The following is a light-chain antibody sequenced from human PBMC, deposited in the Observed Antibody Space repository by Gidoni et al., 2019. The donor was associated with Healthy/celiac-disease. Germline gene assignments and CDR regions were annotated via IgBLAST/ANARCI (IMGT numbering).Light chain of an antibody. Sequence: DIQMTQSPSSLSASVGDRVTITCRASQSISSYLNWYQQKPGKAPKLLIYAASSLQSGVPSRFSGSGSGTDFTRTISSLQPEDFATYYCQQSYSTPGTFXPXTKVDIK. CDR2: AAS. J-gene: IGKJ3*01. V-gene: IGKV1-39*01. CDR1: QSISSY. CDR3: QQSYSTPGT.